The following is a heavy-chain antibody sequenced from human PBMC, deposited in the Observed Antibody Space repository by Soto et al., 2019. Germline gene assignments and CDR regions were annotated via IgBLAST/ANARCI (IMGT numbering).Heavy chain of an antibody. V-gene: IGHV3-49*05. CDR1: GFTFGDYD. CDR3: TRGEDNYGRPIVDV. CDR2: LRSKAYVRTT. J-gene: IGHJ6*02. D-gene: IGHD3-10*01. Sequence: EVQLVESGGDLVKPGRSLRLSCTTSGFTFGDYDMSWIRQAPGKGLEWVGVLRSKAYVRTTHYAASVKGRFTISGDDSLRLNYLQLNSLKTEDTAVYYCTRGEDNYGRPIVDVWGQGTTVPVSS.